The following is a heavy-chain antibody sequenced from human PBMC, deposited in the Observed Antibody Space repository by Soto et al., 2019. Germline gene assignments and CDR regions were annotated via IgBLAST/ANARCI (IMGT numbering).Heavy chain of an antibody. J-gene: IGHJ4*02. Sequence: EVQLLESGGGLVQPGGSLRLSCAASGFTFSSFAMSWVRQAPGEGLEWVSAVSRSGDNTYYADSVKGRFAISRDNSKNSLYLQMHSLRAEDTAVYYCAKDFGHYDILSGYPTFGYWGQGTLVTVSS. CDR2: VSRSGDNT. CDR1: GFTFSSFA. D-gene: IGHD3-9*01. V-gene: IGHV3-23*01. CDR3: AKDFGHYDILSGYPTFGY.